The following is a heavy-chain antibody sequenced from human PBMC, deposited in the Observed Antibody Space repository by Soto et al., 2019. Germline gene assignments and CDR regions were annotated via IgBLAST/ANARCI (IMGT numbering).Heavy chain of an antibody. V-gene: IGHV4-31*03. CDR2: IYYSGST. Sequence: SETLSLTCTVSGCSISSGGYYWSWIRQHPGKGLEWIGYIYYSGSTYYNPSLKSRVTISVDTSKNQFSLKLSSVTAADTAVYYCARDRRVPSANYFDYWGQGTLVTVPQ. CDR1: GCSISSGGYY. D-gene: IGHD3-3*01. CDR3: ARDRRVPSANYFDY. J-gene: IGHJ4*02.